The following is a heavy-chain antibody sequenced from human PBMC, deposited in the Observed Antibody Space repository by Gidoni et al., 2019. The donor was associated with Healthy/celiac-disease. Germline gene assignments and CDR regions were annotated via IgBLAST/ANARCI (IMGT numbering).Heavy chain of an antibody. CDR3: ASAWYNWNSFDY. CDR1: GFTFSRYS. J-gene: IGHJ4*02. CDR2: ISRSSSTI. D-gene: IGHD1-1*01. Sequence: EVQLVESGGGLVQPGGSLRLSCAAPGFTFSRYSMNWVRQAPGKGLEWVSYISRSSSTIYYADSVKGRFTISRDNAKNSLYLQMNSLRDEDTAVYYCASAWYNWNSFDYWGQGTLVTVSS. V-gene: IGHV3-48*02.